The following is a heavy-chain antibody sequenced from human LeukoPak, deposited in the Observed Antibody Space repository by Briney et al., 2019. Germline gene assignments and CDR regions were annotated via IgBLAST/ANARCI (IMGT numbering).Heavy chain of an antibody. CDR1: GFTFSSYW. CDR2: INQDGSEK. Sequence: GGSLRLSCAASGFTFSSYWMSWVRQAPGKGLEWVANINQDGSEKYYVDSVKGRFTISRDNAKNSLYLQMNSLRAEDTAVYYCARDRGYYDWDYWGQGTLVTDSS. J-gene: IGHJ4*02. D-gene: IGHD3-22*01. CDR3: ARDRGYYDWDY. V-gene: IGHV3-7*01.